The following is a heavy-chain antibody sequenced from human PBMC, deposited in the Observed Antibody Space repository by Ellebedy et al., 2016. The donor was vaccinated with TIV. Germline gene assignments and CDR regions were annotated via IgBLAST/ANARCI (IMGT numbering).Heavy chain of an antibody. CDR3: ARDGYSYGYDY. CDR1: GGSISSYY. V-gene: IGHV4-59*01. D-gene: IGHD5-18*01. CDR2: IYYSGST. J-gene: IGHJ4*02. Sequence: SETLSLTXTVSGGSISSYYWSWIRQPPGKGLEWIGYIYYSGSTNYNPSLKSRVTISVDTSKNQFSLKLSSVTAADTAVYYCARDGYSYGYDYWGQGTLVTVSS.